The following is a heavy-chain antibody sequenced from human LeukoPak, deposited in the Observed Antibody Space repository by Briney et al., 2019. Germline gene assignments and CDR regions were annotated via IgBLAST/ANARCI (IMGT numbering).Heavy chain of an antibody. CDR2: INHSGST. D-gene: IGHD3-9*01. J-gene: IGHJ6*03. Sequence: ASETLSLTCAVYGGSFSGYYWSWIRQPPGKGLEWIGEINHSGSTNYNPSLKSRVTISVDTSKNQFSLQLSSVTAADTAVYYCARLLRYFDVYYYYMDVWGKGTTVTISS. CDR3: ARLLRYFDVYYYYMDV. V-gene: IGHV4-34*01. CDR1: GGSFSGYY.